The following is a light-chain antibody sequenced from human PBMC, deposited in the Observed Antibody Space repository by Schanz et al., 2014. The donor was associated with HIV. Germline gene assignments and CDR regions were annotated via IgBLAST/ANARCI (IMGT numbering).Light chain of an antibody. V-gene: IGLV1-44*01. CDR3: CSYVDSSTFV. J-gene: IGLJ1*01. Sequence: QSVLTQPPSASGTPGQRVTISCSGSSSNFRSNAVNWYQQLPGTAPKLVIYNTYHRPSGVPDRFSGSQSGASASLAISGLQSEDEADYYCCSYVDSSTFVFGTGTKLTVL. CDR2: NTY. CDR1: SSNFRSNA.